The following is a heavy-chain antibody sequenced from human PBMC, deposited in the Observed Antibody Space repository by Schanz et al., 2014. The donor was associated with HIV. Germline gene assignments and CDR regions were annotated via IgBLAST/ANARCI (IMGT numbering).Heavy chain of an antibody. CDR1: GFTFSSYA. V-gene: IGHV3-21*01. CDR3: VRGDTVFEY. D-gene: IGHD5-18*01. J-gene: IGHJ4*02. Sequence: EVQLLESGGGLVQPGGSLRLSCAASGFTFSSYAMSWVRQAPGKGLEWVSSISSSSSYIYYADSMKGRFTISRDNSKNSLYLQMNSLRFADTAVYYCVRGDTVFEYWGQGTLVTVSS. CDR2: ISSSSSYI.